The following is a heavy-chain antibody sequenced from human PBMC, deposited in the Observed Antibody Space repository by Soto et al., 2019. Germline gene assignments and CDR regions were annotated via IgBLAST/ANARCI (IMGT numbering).Heavy chain of an antibody. CDR3: AKDGGIAAAGSGYYMDV. V-gene: IGHV1-3*01. D-gene: IGHD6-13*01. J-gene: IGHJ6*03. CDR2: INAGNGNT. Sequence: QVQFVQSRAEVKKPGASVKVSCKASGYTFISYAMHWVRQAPGQRLEWMGWINAGNGNTKYSQKFQGRVTITRDTSASTAYMELSSLRSEDTAVYYCAKDGGIAAAGSGYYMDVWGKGTTVTVSS. CDR1: GYTFISYA.